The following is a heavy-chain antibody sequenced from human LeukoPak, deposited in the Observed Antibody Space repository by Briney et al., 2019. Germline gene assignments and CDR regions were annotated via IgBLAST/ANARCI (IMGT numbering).Heavy chain of an antibody. V-gene: IGHV3-21*01. D-gene: IGHD6-19*01. Sequence: GGSLRLSCAASGFTFSSYSMNWVRQAPGKGLEWVSSISSSSSYIYYADSVKGRSTISRDNAKNSLYLQMNSLRAEDTAVYYCARGRCPEGRYCGYFDYWGQGTLVTVSS. CDR2: ISSSSSYI. J-gene: IGHJ4*02. CDR1: GFTFSSYS. CDR3: ARGRCPEGRYCGYFDY.